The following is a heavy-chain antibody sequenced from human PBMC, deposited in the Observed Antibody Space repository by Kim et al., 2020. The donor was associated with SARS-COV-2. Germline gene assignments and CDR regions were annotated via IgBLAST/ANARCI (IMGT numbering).Heavy chain of an antibody. J-gene: IGHJ6*02. D-gene: IGHD3-10*01. CDR3: ARDAGGITMVRGSYGMDV. Sequence: SETLSLTCTVSGGSVSSGSYYWSWIRQPPGKGLEWIGYIYYSGSTYYNSSLKSRVTISIDTSKNQFSLKLSSVSAADTAVYYCARDAGGITMVRGSYGMDVWGQGTTVTVSS. CDR1: GGSVSSGSYY. CDR2: IYYSGST. V-gene: IGHV4-61*01.